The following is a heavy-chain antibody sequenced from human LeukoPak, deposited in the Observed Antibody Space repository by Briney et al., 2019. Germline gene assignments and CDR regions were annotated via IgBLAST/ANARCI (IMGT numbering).Heavy chain of an antibody. V-gene: IGHV3-30*18. CDR2: ISYDGSNK. Sequence: GGSLRLSCAASGFTFSSYGMHWVRQAPGKGLEWVAVISYDGSNKYYADSVKGRFTISRDNSKNTLYLQMNSLRAEDTAVYYCAKGSIAARLEEGEAFDYWGQGTLVTVSS. CDR3: AKGSIAARLEEGEAFDY. D-gene: IGHD6-6*01. CDR1: GFTFSSYG. J-gene: IGHJ4*02.